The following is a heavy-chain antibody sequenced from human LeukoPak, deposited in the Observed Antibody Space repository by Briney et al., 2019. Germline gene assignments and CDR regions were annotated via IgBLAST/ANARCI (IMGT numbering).Heavy chain of an antibody. Sequence: TPSETLSLTCTVSGGSISSYYWSWIRQPPGKGLEWIGYIYYSGSTNYNPSLKSRVTISVDTSKNQFSLKLSSVTAADTAVYYCARVWQWRTPYYFDYWGQGTLVTVSS. CDR1: GGSISSYY. D-gene: IGHD6-19*01. J-gene: IGHJ4*02. V-gene: IGHV4-59*01. CDR2: IYYSGST. CDR3: ARVWQWRTPYYFDY.